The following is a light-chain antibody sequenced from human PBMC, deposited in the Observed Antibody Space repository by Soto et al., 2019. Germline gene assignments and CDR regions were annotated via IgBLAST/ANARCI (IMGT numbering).Light chain of an antibody. CDR1: QTVSSNY. V-gene: IGKV3-20*01. J-gene: IGKJ1*01. CDR2: GAS. Sequence: EILLTQSPGTLSLSPGEVSTLSCWSSQTVSSNYLAWYQQRPGQAPRLIIYGASSRATGIPDRFSGSGSGTDSTLTISRLEPEDFAVYYCQQYGSSPRTFGQGTKVDIK. CDR3: QQYGSSPRT.